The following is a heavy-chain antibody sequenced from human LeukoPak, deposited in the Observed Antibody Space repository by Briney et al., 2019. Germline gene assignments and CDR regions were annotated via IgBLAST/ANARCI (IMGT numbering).Heavy chain of an antibody. Sequence: GGSLRLSCAASGFTVSSNYMSWVRQAPGKGLEWVSVIYSGGSTYYADSVKGRFTISRDNSKNTLYLQMNSLRAEDTAVYYCAKDLREWLVPYDDYWGQGTLVTVSS. V-gene: IGHV3-53*01. CDR1: GFTVSSNY. D-gene: IGHD6-19*01. J-gene: IGHJ4*02. CDR3: AKDLREWLVPYDDY. CDR2: IYSGGST.